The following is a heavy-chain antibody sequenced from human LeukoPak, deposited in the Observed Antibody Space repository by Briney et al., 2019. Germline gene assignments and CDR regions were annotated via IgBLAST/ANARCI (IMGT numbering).Heavy chain of an antibody. CDR2: IYYSGST. J-gene: IGHJ4*02. CDR3: AKGVNYFVLEY. D-gene: IGHD3-10*02. Sequence: SETLSLTCTVSGGSVSSGSYYWSWIRQPPGKGLEWIGYIYYSGSTNYNPSLKSRVTISVDTSKNQFSLKLSSVTAADTAVYYCAKGVNYFVLEYWGQGTLVTISS. CDR1: GGSVSSGSYY. V-gene: IGHV4-61*01.